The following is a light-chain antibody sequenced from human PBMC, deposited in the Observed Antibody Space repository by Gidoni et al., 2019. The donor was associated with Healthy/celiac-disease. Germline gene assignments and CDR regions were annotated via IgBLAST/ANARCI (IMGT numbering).Light chain of an antibody. V-gene: IGKV1-8*01. CDR1: QGISSY. Sequence: AIRMTQSPSSFSASTGDRVTIPCRASQGISSYLAWYQQKPRKAPKLLIYAASTLQSGVPSRFSGSGSGTDFTLTISCLQSEDFATYYCQQYYSYPQYTFGQGTKLEIK. J-gene: IGKJ2*01. CDR2: AAS. CDR3: QQYYSYPQYT.